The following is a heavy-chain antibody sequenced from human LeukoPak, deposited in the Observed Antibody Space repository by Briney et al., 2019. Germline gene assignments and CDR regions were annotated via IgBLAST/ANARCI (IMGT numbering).Heavy chain of an antibody. CDR3: ARTLATKPYYFDY. D-gene: IGHD5-24*01. CDR2: ISWNSGSI. CDR1: GFTFDDYA. V-gene: IGHV3-9*01. J-gene: IGHJ4*02. Sequence: GRSLRLSCAASGFTFDDYAMHCVRQAPGKGLEWGSGISWNSGSIGYADSVKGRFTISRDNAKNSLYLQMNSLRAEDTALYYCARTLATKPYYFDYWGQGTLVTVSS.